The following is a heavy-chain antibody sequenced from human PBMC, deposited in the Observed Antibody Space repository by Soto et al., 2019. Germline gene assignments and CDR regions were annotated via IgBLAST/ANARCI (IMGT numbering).Heavy chain of an antibody. V-gene: IGHV1-46*01. Sequence: QVQLVQSGSEVKRPGASVRISCKASGFTFTDHFMHWVRQAPGQGLEWMGSVGPGGRNTLYAQNFQGRLTMTRDPSSRTLYMELSNLRYDDTAVFYCVRAARDQYFDSWGQGTPVTVSS. J-gene: IGHJ4*02. D-gene: IGHD2-21*01. CDR2: VGPGGRNT. CDR1: GFTFTDHF. CDR3: VRAARDQYFDS.